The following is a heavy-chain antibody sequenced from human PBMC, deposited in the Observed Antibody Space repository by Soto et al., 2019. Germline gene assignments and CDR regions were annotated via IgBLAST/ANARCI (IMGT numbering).Heavy chain of an antibody. CDR3: ARGSYYGDYGMDV. V-gene: IGHV3-30-3*01. CDR1: GFTFSSYA. D-gene: IGHD4-17*01. CDR2: ISYDGSNK. J-gene: IGHJ6*02. Sequence: ESGGGVVQPGRSLRLSCAASGFTFSSYAMHWVRQAPGKGLEWVAVISYDGSNKYYADSVKGRFTISRDNSKNTLYLQMNSLRAEDTAVYYCARGSYYGDYGMDVWGQGTTVTVSS.